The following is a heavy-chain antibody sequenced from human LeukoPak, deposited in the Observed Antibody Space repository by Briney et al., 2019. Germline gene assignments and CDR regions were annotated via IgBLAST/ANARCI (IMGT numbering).Heavy chain of an antibody. D-gene: IGHD3-22*01. CDR2: IYYSGST. V-gene: IGHV4-39*01. J-gene: IGHJ5*02. Sequence: KPSETLSLTCTVSGGSISSSFYYWGWIRQAPGKGLKWIGSIYYSGSTYYNSSLKSRVTVSVGTSKNQFSLKLTSVTAADTAVYYCARHGIFYDTSGYTNWFDPWGQGTLVTVSS. CDR3: ARHGIFYDTSGYTNWFDP. CDR1: GGSISSSFYY.